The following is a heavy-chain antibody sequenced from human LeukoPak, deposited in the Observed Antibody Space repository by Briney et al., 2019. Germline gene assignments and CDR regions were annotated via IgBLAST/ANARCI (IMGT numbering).Heavy chain of an antibody. CDR1: GGSISSYY. V-gene: IGHV4-59*01. J-gene: IGHJ5*02. D-gene: IGHD3-10*01. CDR3: AAVTSELLWFGELSPQVGFDP. CDR2: IYYSGST. Sequence: SETLSLTCTASGGSISSYYWSWIRQPPGKGLEWIGYIYYSGSTNCNPSLKSRVTISVDTSKNQFSLKLSSVTAADTAVYYCAAVTSELLWFGELSPQVGFDPWGQGTLVTVSS.